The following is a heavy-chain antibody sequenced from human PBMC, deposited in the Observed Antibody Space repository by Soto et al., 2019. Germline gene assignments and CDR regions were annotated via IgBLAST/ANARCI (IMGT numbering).Heavy chain of an antibody. CDR2: IYTSGST. D-gene: IGHD3-3*01. Sequence: SETLSLTCTVSGGSISSYYWSWIRQPAGKGLEWIGRIYTSGSTNYNPSLKSRVTMSVDTSKNQFSLKLSSVTAADTAVYYCARGIDFWSGYADNWFDTWVQGTLVTVSS. CDR3: ARGIDFWSGYADNWFDT. CDR1: GGSISSYY. V-gene: IGHV4-4*07. J-gene: IGHJ5*02.